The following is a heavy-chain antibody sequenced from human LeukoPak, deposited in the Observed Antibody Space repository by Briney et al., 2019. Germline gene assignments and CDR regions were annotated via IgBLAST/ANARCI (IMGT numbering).Heavy chain of an antibody. CDR2: ISKNGGST. D-gene: IGHD3-10*01. J-gene: IGHJ3*02. Sequence: GGSLRLSCAASGFSFNYYGMHWVRQAPGKGLEHVSAISKNGGSTYYANSLKGRFTISRDNSKNTLYLQMGSLTSEDTAVYYCAKAIIWFGEFRDAFDIWGQGTMVTVSS. CDR1: GFSFNYYG. V-gene: IGHV3-64*01. CDR3: AKAIIWFGEFRDAFDI.